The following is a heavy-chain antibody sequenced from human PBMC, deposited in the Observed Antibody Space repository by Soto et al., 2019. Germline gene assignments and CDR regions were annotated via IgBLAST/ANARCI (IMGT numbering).Heavy chain of an antibody. J-gene: IGHJ3*02. CDR3: AAASYYDSSGYYPPSGDAFDI. Sequence: ASVKVSCKASGFTFTSSAVQWVRQARGQRLEWIGWIVVGSGNTNYAQKFQERVTITRDMSTSTAYMELSSLRSEDTAVYYCAAASYYDSSGYYPPSGDAFDIWGQGTMVTVSS. CDR2: IVVGSGNT. D-gene: IGHD3-22*01. V-gene: IGHV1-58*01. CDR1: GFTFTSSA.